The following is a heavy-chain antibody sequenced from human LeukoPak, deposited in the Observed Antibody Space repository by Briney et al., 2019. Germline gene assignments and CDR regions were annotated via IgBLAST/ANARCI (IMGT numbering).Heavy chain of an antibody. Sequence: SETLSLTCAVYGGSFSGYYWSWNRQPPGKGLEWIGEINHSGSTNYNPSLKSRVTISVDTSKNQFSLKLSSVTAADTAVYYCARGWYSSSWLHWGQGTLVTVSS. V-gene: IGHV4-34*01. CDR2: INHSGST. J-gene: IGHJ4*02. CDR3: ARGWYSSSWLH. D-gene: IGHD6-13*01. CDR1: GGSFSGYY.